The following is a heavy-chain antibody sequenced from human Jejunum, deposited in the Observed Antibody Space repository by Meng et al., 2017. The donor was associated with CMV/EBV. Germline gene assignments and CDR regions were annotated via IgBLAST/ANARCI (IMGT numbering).Heavy chain of an antibody. CDR2: ISCDGTNK. CDR1: VFTFSSYA. V-gene: IGHV3-30-3*01. J-gene: IGHJ4*02. D-gene: IGHD2-2*01. CDR3: ARDRGVPAAYYYFDY. Sequence: SVFTFSSYAMHWVRQAPGKGLEWVAVISCDGTNKYYADSVTDRFTISRDNSKNTLYLQMNSLRAEDTAVYYCARDRGVPAAYYYFDYWGQGTLVTVSS.